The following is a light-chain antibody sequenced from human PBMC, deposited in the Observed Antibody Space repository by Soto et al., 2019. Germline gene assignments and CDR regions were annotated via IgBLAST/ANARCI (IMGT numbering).Light chain of an antibody. V-gene: IGKV3-11*01. CDR1: QIVDSH. Sequence: EIVLTQSPASVSLSPGERSTLSAMARQIVDSHLVWYQQKPGQAPRLLIFGASNRATGIPARFSGSGSGTDFTLAINRLEPDDFAVYYCQQRNDWPITFGQGTRLEIK. CDR2: GAS. J-gene: IGKJ5*01. CDR3: QQRNDWPIT.